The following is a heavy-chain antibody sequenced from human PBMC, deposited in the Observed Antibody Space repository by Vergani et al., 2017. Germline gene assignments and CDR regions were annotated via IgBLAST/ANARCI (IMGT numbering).Heavy chain of an antibody. V-gene: IGHV3-20*04. CDR2: INWNGEKT. D-gene: IGHD5-24*01. Sequence: EVQLVESGGGVVRPGGSLRLSCEVSGFTFDDYGMSWVRQGPGMGLEWVSGINWNGEKTDFADSVKGRFIISRDNAKNSLSLQMHSLRAEDTAVYYCARGTPGAQNFNYYGMGVWGQGTTVTVSS. CDR3: ARGTPGAQNFNYYGMGV. J-gene: IGHJ6*02. CDR1: GFTFDDYG.